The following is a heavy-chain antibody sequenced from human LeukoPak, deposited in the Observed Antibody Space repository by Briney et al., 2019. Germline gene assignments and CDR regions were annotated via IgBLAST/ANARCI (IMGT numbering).Heavy chain of an antibody. CDR2: ISYDGSNK. V-gene: IGHV3-30-3*01. D-gene: IGHD4-17*01. J-gene: IGHJ4*02. CDR1: GFTFTTYA. Sequence: GGSLRLSCAASGFTFTTYALFWVRQAPGMGLEWVATISYDGSNKWYADSVKGRFTFSGDNSKNTVYLQMNSLRPEDTAVYYCARVTRDDSGDYVNLDYWGRGTLVTVSS. CDR3: ARVTRDDSGDYVNLDY.